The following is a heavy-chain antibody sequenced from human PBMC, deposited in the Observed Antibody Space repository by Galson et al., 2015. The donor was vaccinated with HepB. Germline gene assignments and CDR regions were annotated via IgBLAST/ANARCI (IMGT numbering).Heavy chain of an antibody. J-gene: IGHJ4*02. CDR1: GLTVSSNY. CDR3: ARGGAALVFLDY. V-gene: IGHV3-53*01. Sequence: SLRLSCAASGLTVSSNYMSWVRQAPGKGLEWVSVIYGGGTTHYADSVKGRFTISRDTSKNTLYLQMSSLRAEDTAVYYCARGGAALVFLDYWGQGTLLTVSS. D-gene: IGHD5-18*01. CDR2: IYGGGTT.